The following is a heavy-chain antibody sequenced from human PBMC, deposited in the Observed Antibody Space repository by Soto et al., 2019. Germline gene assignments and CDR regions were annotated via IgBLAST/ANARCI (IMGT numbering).Heavy chain of an antibody. Sequence: QAQLVESGGGVVRPGRSLRLSCVASGVRLNNFGMHWVRQAPGKGLEWVAFIKYDGKSEYYADSVKGRFTISRDNSKRPLYLQMSSLRAEDTAVYYCARDPLSGDYIWGTYRPGIMDVWGKGTTVTVSS. J-gene: IGHJ6*04. CDR2: IKYDGKSE. CDR1: GVRLNNFG. CDR3: ARDPLSGDYIWGTYRPGIMDV. V-gene: IGHV3-33*01. D-gene: IGHD3-16*02.